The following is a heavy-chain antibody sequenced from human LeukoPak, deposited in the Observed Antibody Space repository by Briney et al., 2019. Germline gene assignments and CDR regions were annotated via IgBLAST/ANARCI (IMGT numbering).Heavy chain of an antibody. V-gene: IGHV4-31*03. CDR1: GGSISSGGYY. CDR3: ARDPYGDYSGWFDP. CDR2: IYYSGST. Sequence: PSETLSLTCTVSGGSISSGGYYWSWIRQHPGKGLEWIGYIYYSGSTYYNPPLKSRVTISVDTSKNQFSLKLSSVTAADTAVYYCARDPYGDYSGWFDPWGQGTLVTVSS. J-gene: IGHJ5*02. D-gene: IGHD4-17*01.